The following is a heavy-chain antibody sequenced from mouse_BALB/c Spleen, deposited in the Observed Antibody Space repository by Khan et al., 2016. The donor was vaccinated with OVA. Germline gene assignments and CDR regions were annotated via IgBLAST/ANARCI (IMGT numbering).Heavy chain of an antibody. CDR1: GFSLTNYG. Sequence: QIQLVQSGPGLVVPSQSLSITCTISGFSLTNYGVHWVRQPPGKGLEWLVVIWSDGSTTYNSALKSRLSISKDNSKSQVFLKMSSLQTDDTAMYYCARQPYYHYYLMDYWGQGTSVTVSS. D-gene: IGHD2-10*01. V-gene: IGHV2-6-1*01. CDR3: ARQPYYHYYLMDY. CDR2: IWSDGST. J-gene: IGHJ4*01.